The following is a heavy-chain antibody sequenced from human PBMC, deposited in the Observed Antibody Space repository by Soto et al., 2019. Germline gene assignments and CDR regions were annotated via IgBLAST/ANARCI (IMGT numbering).Heavy chain of an antibody. CDR3: ARVGCSSTSCFSAFDI. J-gene: IGHJ3*02. Sequence: GGSLRLSCAASGFTFSDYYMTWIRQAPGKGLQWVSYISSGGSYTNYADSVKGRFTISRDNAKTSLYLQMNSLRTEDTALYYCARVGCSSTSCFSAFDIWGQGTMVTVSS. D-gene: IGHD2-2*01. V-gene: IGHV3-11*05. CDR1: GFTFSDYY. CDR2: ISSGGSYT.